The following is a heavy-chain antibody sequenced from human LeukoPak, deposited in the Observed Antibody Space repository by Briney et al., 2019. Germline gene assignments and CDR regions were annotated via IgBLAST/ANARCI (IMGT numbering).Heavy chain of an antibody. J-gene: IGHJ4*02. D-gene: IGHD1-20*01. CDR2: MNPNSGNT. CDR1: GYTFTSYD. Sequence: PRASVKVSCKASGYTFTSYDINWVRQAPGQGLEWMGWMNPNSGNTGYAQKFQGRVTMARNTSISTAYMELSSLRSEDTAVYYCARVFEDNWNDFDYWGQGTLVTVSS. CDR3: ARVFEDNWNDFDY. V-gene: IGHV1-8*01.